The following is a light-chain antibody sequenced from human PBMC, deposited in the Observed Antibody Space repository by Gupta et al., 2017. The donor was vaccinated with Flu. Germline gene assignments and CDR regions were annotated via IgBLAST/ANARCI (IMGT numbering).Light chain of an antibody. CDR1: QSISSY. J-gene: IGKJ1*01. CDR2: AAS. Sequence: DFHMTQSPASLSASAGDRVTITCRASQSISSYLNWYQQKPGKAPKLLIYAASSLQGGGPSRFSGSGSGTDFTLTISSLQPEDFATYYCQQSYSTPGTFGQGTKVEIK. CDR3: QQSYSTPGT. V-gene: IGKV1-39*01.